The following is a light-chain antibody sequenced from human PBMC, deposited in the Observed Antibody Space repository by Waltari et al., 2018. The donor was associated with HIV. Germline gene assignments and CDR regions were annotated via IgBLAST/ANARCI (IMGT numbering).Light chain of an antibody. J-gene: IGKJ5*01. CDR1: QDTINH. CDR2: DAS. Sequence: DILMTQSPSSLSASVGDRVAITCQASQDTINHLNLYQQKPEKAPKLLIYDASNLETGVPSRFGGSGSGTDFTFTISSLQPEDIATYYCQQYDNLPTFGQGTRLEIK. CDR3: QQYDNLPT. V-gene: IGKV1-33*01.